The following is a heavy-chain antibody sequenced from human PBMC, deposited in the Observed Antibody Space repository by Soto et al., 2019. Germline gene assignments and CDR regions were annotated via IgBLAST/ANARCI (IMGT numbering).Heavy chain of an antibody. V-gene: IGHV4-31*03. D-gene: IGHD3-10*01. CDR2: IYYSGST. CDR1: GGSISSGGYY. CDR3: ARYKNRIYKAGYFDY. Sequence: SETLSLTCTVSGGSISSGGYYWSWIRQHPGKGLEWIGYIYYSGSTYYNPSLKSRVTISVDTSKNQFSLKLSSVTAADTAVYYCARYKNRIYKAGYFDYWGQGTLVTVSS. J-gene: IGHJ4*02.